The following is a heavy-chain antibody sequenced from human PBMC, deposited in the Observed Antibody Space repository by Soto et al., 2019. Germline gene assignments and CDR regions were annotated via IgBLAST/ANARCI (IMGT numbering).Heavy chain of an antibody. CDR2: MNPNSGNT. CDR1: GYTFTSYD. V-gene: IGHV1-8*01. CDR3: ARGRRIAARSEFGY. Sequence: QVQLVQSGAEVKKPGASVKVSYKASGYTFTSYDINWVRQATGQGLEWMGWMNPNSGNTGYAQKFQGRVSMTRNTSISTAYMELSSLRSEDTAVYYCARGRRIAARSEFGYWGQGTLVTVSS. J-gene: IGHJ4*02. D-gene: IGHD6-6*01.